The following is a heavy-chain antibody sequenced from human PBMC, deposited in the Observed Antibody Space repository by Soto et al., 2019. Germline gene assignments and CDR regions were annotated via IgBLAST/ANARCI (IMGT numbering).Heavy chain of an antibody. D-gene: IGHD6-13*01. CDR2: IWYDGSNK. CDR1: GFTFSSYG. V-gene: IGHV3-33*01. CDR3: ARDAGLAAAGKIDP. J-gene: IGHJ5*02. Sequence: GGSLRLSCAASGFTFSSYGMHWVRQAPGKGLEWVAVIWYDGSNKYYADSVKGRFTISRDNSKNTLYLQMNSLRAEDTAVYYCARDAGLAAAGKIDPWGQGTLVTVSS.